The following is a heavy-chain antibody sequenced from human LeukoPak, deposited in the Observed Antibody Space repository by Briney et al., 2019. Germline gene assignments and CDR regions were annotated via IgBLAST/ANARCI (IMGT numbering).Heavy chain of an antibody. CDR3: ARDGGSGYATYYYMVV. CDR2: IYHSGTT. Sequence: SETLSLTCAVSGYSISSGFYWGWIRQPPGKGLEWIGSIYHSGTTYYNPSLKSRVTISVDTSKNQFSLKLSSVTAADTAVYYCARDGGSGYATYYYMVVWGKGTTVTVSS. D-gene: IGHD5-12*01. CDR1: GYSISSGFY. V-gene: IGHV4-38-2*02. J-gene: IGHJ6*03.